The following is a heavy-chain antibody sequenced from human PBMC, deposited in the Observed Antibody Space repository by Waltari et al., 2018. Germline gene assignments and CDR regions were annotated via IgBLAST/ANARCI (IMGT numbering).Heavy chain of an antibody. J-gene: IGHJ4*02. CDR1: GFTFSSYS. Sequence: EVQLVESGGGLVQPGGSLRLSCAASGFTFSSYSMNWVRQAPGKGLEWVSYICSSSSTIYYEDSVKGRFTISRDNAKNSLYLQMNSLRAEDTAVYYCARVLHYYGSGSYLGYWGQGTLVTVSS. V-gene: IGHV3-48*01. D-gene: IGHD3-10*01. CDR2: ICSSSSTI. CDR3: ARVLHYYGSGSYLGY.